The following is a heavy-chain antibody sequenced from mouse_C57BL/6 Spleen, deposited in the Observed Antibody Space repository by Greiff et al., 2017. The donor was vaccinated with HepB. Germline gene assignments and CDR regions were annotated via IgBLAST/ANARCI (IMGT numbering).Heavy chain of an antibody. CDR3: TRDGNVDY. D-gene: IGHD2-1*01. CDR2: IDPETGGT. Sequence: VKLQQSGAELVRPGASVTLSCKASGYTFTDYEMHWVKQTPVHGLEWIGAIDPETGGTAYNQKFKGKAILTADKSSSTAYMELRSLTSEDSAVYYCTRDGNVDYWGQGTTLTVSS. V-gene: IGHV1-15*01. J-gene: IGHJ2*01. CDR1: GYTFTDYE.